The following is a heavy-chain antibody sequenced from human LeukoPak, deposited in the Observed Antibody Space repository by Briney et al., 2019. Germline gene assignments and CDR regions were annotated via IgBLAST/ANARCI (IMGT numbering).Heavy chain of an antibody. Sequence: NPSETLSLTCAVSGYSISSGYYWGWIRQPPGKGLEWIGSIYHSGSTYYNPSLKSRVTISVDPSKNQFSLKLSSVNAADTAVFYCARRVWGSYRYTDFDYWGQGTLVTVSS. J-gene: IGHJ4*02. CDR3: ARRVWGSYRYTDFDY. D-gene: IGHD3-16*02. CDR2: IYHSGST. V-gene: IGHV4-38-2*01. CDR1: GYSISSGYY.